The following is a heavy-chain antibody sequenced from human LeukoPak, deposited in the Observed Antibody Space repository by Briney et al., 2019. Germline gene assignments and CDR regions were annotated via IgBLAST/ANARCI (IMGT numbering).Heavy chain of an antibody. Sequence: PSETLSLTCTVSGGSISSSSYYWGWIRQPPGKGLEWIGSIYYSGSTYYNPSLKSRVTISVDTSKNQFSLKLSSVTAADTAVYYCARVRVGSGWYSLGGWEDYWGQGTLVTVSS. J-gene: IGHJ4*02. V-gene: IGHV4-39*07. CDR1: GGSISSSSYY. D-gene: IGHD6-19*01. CDR3: ARVRVGSGWYSLGGWEDY. CDR2: IYYSGST.